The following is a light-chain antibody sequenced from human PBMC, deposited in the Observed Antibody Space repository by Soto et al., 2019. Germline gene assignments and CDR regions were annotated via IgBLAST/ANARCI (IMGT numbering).Light chain of an antibody. CDR2: AAT. Sequence: DVQMTQSPSSLSASVGDRVTITCRASQNIKNYLSWYQQRPGKAPRVAIFAATLLQSGVPSTFSGSGSGTEFTLTTSSLHSDDFATYYCLQSHSTPLTFGQGTRL. V-gene: IGKV1-39*01. CDR1: QNIKNY. J-gene: IGKJ5*01. CDR3: LQSHSTPLT.